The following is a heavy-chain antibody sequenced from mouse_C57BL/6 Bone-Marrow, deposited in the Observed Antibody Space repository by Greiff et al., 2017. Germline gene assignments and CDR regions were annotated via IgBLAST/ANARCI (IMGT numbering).Heavy chain of an antibody. J-gene: IGHJ2*01. V-gene: IGHV1-81*01. CDR3: ARHSSGYGY. CDR1: GYTFTSYG. Sequence: VQLQQSGAELARPGASVKLSCKASGYTFTSYGICWVKQRTGQGLEWIGEIYPRGGNTYYNENFKVKVTLTADKSSSTAYMELRSLTTENSAVYCGARHSSGYGYWGQGTTLTVSS. D-gene: IGHD3-2*02. CDR2: IYPRGGNT.